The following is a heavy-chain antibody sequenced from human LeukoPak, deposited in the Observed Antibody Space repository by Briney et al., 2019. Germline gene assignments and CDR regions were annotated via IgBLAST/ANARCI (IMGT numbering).Heavy chain of an antibody. CDR3: ARDHVVRGSNTRYYYGMDV. V-gene: IGHV3-53*04. J-gene: IGHJ6*02. Sequence: GSLRLSCAASGFTVSSNYMSWVRQAPGKGLEWVSVIYSGGSTYYADSVKGRFTISRHNSKNTLYLQMNSLRAEDTAVYYCARDHVVRGSNTRYYYGMDVWGQGTTVTVSS. CDR2: IYSGGST. CDR1: GFTVSSNY. D-gene: IGHD3-10*01.